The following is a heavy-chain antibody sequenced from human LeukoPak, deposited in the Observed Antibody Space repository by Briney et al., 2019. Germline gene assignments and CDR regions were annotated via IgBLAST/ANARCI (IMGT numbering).Heavy chain of an antibody. Sequence: ASVKVSCKASGYTFTRYYMHWVRQAPGQGLEWMGWINPNSGDTNFAQNFQGRVTMTRDTSISTAYMELSRLRSDDTAVYYCARDQGGYYSSSWVFDYWGQGTLVTVSS. D-gene: IGHD6-13*01. J-gene: IGHJ4*02. CDR1: GYTFTRYY. V-gene: IGHV1-2*02. CDR3: ARDQGGYYSSSWVFDY. CDR2: INPNSGDT.